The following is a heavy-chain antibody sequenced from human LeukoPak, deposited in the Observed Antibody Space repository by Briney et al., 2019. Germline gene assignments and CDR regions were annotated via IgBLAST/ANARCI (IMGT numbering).Heavy chain of an antibody. D-gene: IGHD6-19*01. CDR1: GYSISSGYY. CDR3: ARDNGFRIAVAGIDY. J-gene: IGHJ4*02. Sequence: SETLSLTCTVSGYSISSGYYWGWIRQPPGKGLEWIGSIYHSGSTYYNPSLKSRVTISVDTSKNQFSLKLSSVTAADTAVYYCARDNGFRIAVAGIDYWGQGTLVTVSS. V-gene: IGHV4-38-2*02. CDR2: IYHSGST.